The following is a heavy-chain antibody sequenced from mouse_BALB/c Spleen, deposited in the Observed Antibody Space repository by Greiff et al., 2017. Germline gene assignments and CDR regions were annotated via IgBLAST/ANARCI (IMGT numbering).Heavy chain of an antibody. Sequence: VQLQQSGPELVRPGVSVKISCKGSGYTFTDYAMHWVKQSHAKSLEWIGVISTYYGNTNYNQKFKGKATMTVDKSSSTAYMELARLTSEDSAIYYCARKGDYDRGFAYWGQGTLVTVSA. CDR3: ARKGDYDRGFAY. CDR2: ISTYYGNT. V-gene: IGHV1-67*01. CDR1: GYTFTDYA. D-gene: IGHD2-4*01. J-gene: IGHJ3*01.